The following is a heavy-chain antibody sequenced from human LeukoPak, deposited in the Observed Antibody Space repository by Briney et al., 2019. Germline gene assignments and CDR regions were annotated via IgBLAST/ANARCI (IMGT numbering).Heavy chain of an antibody. J-gene: IGHJ4*02. V-gene: IGHV3-21*01. CDR1: GFGFSSYS. CDR2: ISSSSSYI. Sequence: GGSLRLSCAASGFGFSSYSLNWVRQAPGKGLEWVSSISSSSSYIYYADSVKGRFTISRDNAKTSLYLQMNSLRAEDTAVYYCARDPAPRGYWGQGTLVTVSS. D-gene: IGHD2-15*01. CDR3: ARDPAPRGY.